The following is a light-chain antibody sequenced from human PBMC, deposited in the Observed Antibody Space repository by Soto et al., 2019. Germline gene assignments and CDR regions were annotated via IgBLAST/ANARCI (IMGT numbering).Light chain of an antibody. J-gene: IGKJ5*01. Sequence: IQMTQSPSSLSASVVDRVTITCRASQVISSALAWYQQKPGKAPKLLIYDASSLESGVPSRFSGSGSGTDFTLTISSLQPEDFATYYCQQFNNYITFGQGTRLEIK. CDR1: QVISSA. V-gene: IGKV1D-13*01. CDR2: DAS. CDR3: QQFNNYIT.